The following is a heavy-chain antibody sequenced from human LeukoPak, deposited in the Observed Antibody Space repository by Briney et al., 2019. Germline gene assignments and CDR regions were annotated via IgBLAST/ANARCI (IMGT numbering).Heavy chain of an antibody. V-gene: IGHV3-7*01. CDR1: GFTFSSYA. J-gene: IGHJ4*02. CDR3: ARGGSAGY. D-gene: IGHD3-10*01. CDR2: IKPDGSDK. Sequence: GGSLRLSCAASGFTFSSYAMHWVRQAPGKGLEWVANIKPDGSDKYYVGSVKGRFTISRDNVKNSLYLQMNSLRGKDTAVYYCARGGSAGYWGQGTLVTVSS.